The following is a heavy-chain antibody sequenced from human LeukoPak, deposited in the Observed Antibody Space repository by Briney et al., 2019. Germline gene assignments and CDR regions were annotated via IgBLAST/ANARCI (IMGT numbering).Heavy chain of an antibody. J-gene: IGHJ4*02. Sequence: PGGSLRLSCAASGFTFSSYSMNWVRQAPGKGLEWVSSISSSSSYIYYADSVKGRFTISRDNSKNTLYLQMNSLRAEGTAVYYCARDKSGSLITYYFDYWGQGTLVTVSS. D-gene: IGHD1-26*01. V-gene: IGHV3-21*01. CDR1: GFTFSSYS. CDR2: ISSSSSYI. CDR3: ARDKSGSLITYYFDY.